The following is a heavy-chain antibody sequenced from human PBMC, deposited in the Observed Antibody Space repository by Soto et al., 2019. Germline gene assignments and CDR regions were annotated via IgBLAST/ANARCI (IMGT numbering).Heavy chain of an antibody. CDR1: GGSISSGRFY. V-gene: IGHV4-31*03. CDR2: ISDSGSS. Sequence: QVQLQESGPGLVKPSQTLTLTCTVSGGSISSGRFYWSWIRQHPGKGLEWIGHISDSGSSYYNPSLESRVTISVDTSKNQFSLKLSAVTAAATAVYFCARTTFYDVFTAYYSLFDYWGQGPMVNVSS. CDR3: ARTTFYDVFTAYYSLFDY. J-gene: IGHJ4*02. D-gene: IGHD3-9*01.